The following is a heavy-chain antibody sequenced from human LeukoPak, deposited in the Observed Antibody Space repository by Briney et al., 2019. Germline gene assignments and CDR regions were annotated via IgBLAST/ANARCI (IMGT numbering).Heavy chain of an antibody. V-gene: IGHV4-59*01. D-gene: IGHD6-6*01. J-gene: IGHJ3*02. CDR1: GDSISNYY. CDR3: ARVAPFEYSSSTVGAFDI. Sequence: SETQSLTCTVSGDSISNYYWSWIRQPPGKGLEWIGYIYYSGGTTYNPSLKSRVTISVDTSNNQFSLKVSSVTAADTAVYYCARVAPFEYSSSTVGAFDIWGQGTMVTVSS. CDR2: IYYSGGT.